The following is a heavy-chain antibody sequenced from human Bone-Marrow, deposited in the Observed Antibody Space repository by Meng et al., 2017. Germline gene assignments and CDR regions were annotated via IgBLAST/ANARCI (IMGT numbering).Heavy chain of an antibody. CDR2: INAGNGNT. J-gene: IGHJ4*02. V-gene: IGHV1-3*01. CDR3: ARRTAVSGMTFDY. Sequence: QVQLVQSGAEVKKPGASVKVYCKASGDSFTSYAMRWVRQAPGQRLEWMGWINAGNGNTKYSQKFQGRVTITRDTSASTAYMELSSLRSEDTAVYYCARRTAVSGMTFDYWGQGTLVTVSS. D-gene: IGHD4-17*01. CDR1: GDSFTSYA.